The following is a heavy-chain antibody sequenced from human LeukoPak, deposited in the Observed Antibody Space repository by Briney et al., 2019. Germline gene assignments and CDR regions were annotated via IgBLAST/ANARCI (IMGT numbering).Heavy chain of an antibody. CDR3: ARKPPHIVVAPHGFDI. CDR1: GFTVTTDY. V-gene: IGHV1-46*01. D-gene: IGHD2-21*01. J-gene: IGHJ3*02. Sequence: GASVKVSCKVSGFTVTTDYMHWLRQAPGQGLEWMGMINPNDGYTSYAQKFQGRASVTIDTSTSTLYMDLSSLRSEDTAMYYCARKPPHIVVAPHGFDIWGQGTMVTVSS. CDR2: INPNDGYT.